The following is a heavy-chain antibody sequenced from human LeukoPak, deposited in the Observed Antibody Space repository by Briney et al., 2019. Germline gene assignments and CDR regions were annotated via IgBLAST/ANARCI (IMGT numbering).Heavy chain of an antibody. CDR3: ARVGSGYSSGWNYGEDY. J-gene: IGHJ4*02. CDR1: AYTFTSYD. D-gene: IGHD6-19*01. Sequence: ASVKVSCKASAYTFTSYDINWVRQATGQGLEWMGWMNPNSGNTGYAQKFQGRVTITRNTSISTAYMELSSLRSEDTAVYYCARVGSGYSSGWNYGEDYWGQGTLVTVSS. CDR2: MNPNSGNT. V-gene: IGHV1-8*03.